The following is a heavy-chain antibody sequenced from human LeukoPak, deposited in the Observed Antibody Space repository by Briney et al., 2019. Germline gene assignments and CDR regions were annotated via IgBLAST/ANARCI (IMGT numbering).Heavy chain of an antibody. J-gene: IGHJ4*02. Sequence: GGSLRLSCAASGFTFSSYAMSWVRQAPGKGLEWVSPIRGSGDSTYYADSVKGRFTISRDNSRNTLYLQMNSLRADDTAVYYCATHYGSGSYQETNYFDYWGQGTLVTVSS. V-gene: IGHV3-23*01. D-gene: IGHD3-10*01. CDR3: ATHYGSGSYQETNYFDY. CDR2: IRGSGDST. CDR1: GFTFSSYA.